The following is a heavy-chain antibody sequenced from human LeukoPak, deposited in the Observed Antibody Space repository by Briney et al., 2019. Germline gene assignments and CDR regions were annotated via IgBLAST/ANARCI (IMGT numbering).Heavy chain of an antibody. CDR3: ARGGYHHGFDI. CDR2: INSDGSDT. CDR1: GFTFNSYW. Sequence: GGSLGLSCAASGFTFNSYWFHWVRQAPGKGLVWVSRINSDGSDTIYADSVKGRFTISRDNAKSTVYLQMNSLKAEDTAVYYCARGGYHHGFDIWGQGTMVTVSS. V-gene: IGHV3-74*01. D-gene: IGHD2-15*01. J-gene: IGHJ3*02.